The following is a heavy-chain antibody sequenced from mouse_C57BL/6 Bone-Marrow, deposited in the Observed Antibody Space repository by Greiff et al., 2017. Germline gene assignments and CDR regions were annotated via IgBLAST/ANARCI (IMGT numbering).Heavy chain of an antibody. J-gene: IGHJ2*01. CDR2: IDPNSGGT. CDR1: GYTFTSYW. V-gene: IGHV1-72*01. D-gene: IGHD1-1*01. CDR3: ARMRCSSYAGYFDY. Sequence: VQLQQPGAELVKPGASVKLSCTASGYTFTSYWMHWVKQRPGRGLEWIGRIDPNSGGTKYNEKFKSKATLTGDKPSSTAYMQLSKLTSEDSAVYYCARMRCSSYAGYFDYWGQGTTLTVSS.